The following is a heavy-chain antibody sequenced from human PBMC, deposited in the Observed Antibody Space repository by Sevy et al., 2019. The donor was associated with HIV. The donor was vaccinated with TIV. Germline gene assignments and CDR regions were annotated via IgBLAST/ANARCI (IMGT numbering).Heavy chain of an antibody. CDR1: GGSISHYY. D-gene: IGHD6-19*01. Sequence: SESLSLTCTVSGGSISHYYWSWVRQPPGKGLEWIGHIYYSGSTTYNPSLKSRVTISLDTSKNQFSLRLTSVTAADTVVYFRARRGQQKNSSCWNVDWYLDLWGRGTQVTVSS. CDR3: ARRGQQKNSSCWNVDWYLDL. J-gene: IGHJ2*01. CDR2: IYYSGST. V-gene: IGHV4-59*12.